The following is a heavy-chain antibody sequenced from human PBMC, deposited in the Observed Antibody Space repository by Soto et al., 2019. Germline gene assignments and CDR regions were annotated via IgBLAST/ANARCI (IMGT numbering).Heavy chain of an antibody. CDR2: IIPIFGTA. D-gene: IGHD3-3*01. V-gene: IGHV1-69*13. Sequence: SVKVSCKASGGTFSSYAISWVRQAPGQGLEWMGGIIPIFGTANYAQKFQGRVTITADESTSTAYMELSSLRSEDTAVYYCAIFWSGYYTVDYWGQGTLVTVSS. CDR1: GGTFSSYA. J-gene: IGHJ4*02. CDR3: AIFWSGYYTVDY.